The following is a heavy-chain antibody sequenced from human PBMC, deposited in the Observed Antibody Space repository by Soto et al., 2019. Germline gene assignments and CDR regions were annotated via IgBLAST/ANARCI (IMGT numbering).Heavy chain of an antibody. CDR1: GGSITSGNSYS. V-gene: IGHV4-30-2*01. J-gene: IGHJ5*02. Sequence: SETLSLTCAVSGGSITSGNSYSLRWIRHPAGKGLEWIGSISHTGSTSYNPSLKSRLTMSVDKSKNQFSLRLSSVTAADMAVYYCARAVAPYFGTWFDPWGQGILVTVSS. CDR3: ARAVAPYFGTWFDP. D-gene: IGHD3-10*01. CDR2: ISHTGST.